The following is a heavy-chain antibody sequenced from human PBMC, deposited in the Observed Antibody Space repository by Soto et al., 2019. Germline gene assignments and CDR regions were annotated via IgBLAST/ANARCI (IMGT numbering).Heavy chain of an antibody. CDR2: INHSGST. Sequence: SETLSLTCAVYGGSFSGYYWSWIRQPPGKRLKWIGEINHSGSTNYNPSLKCRVTISVDTSKNQFSLKLSSVTAADTAVYYCARGKPGRSSSWYSSLNWFDPWGQGTLVTV. J-gene: IGHJ5*02. D-gene: IGHD6-13*01. CDR1: GGSFSGYY. CDR3: ARGKPGRSSSWYSSLNWFDP. V-gene: IGHV4-34*01.